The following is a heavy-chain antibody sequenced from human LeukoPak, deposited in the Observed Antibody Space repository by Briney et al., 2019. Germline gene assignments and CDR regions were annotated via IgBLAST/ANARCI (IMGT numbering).Heavy chain of an antibody. CDR3: ATGYCSSTNCRIDY. D-gene: IGHD2-2*03. V-gene: IGHV1-18*01. J-gene: IGHJ4*02. CDR2: LSAHIGDT. Sequence: ASVKVSCKASGYSFTTFGITWVRQAPGQGLEWMAWLSAHIGDTNYSQKFQGRVTVTSDTSTSTAYMELRSLRSDDTAVYYCATGYCSSTNCRIDYWGQGTLVSVSS. CDR1: GYSFTTFG.